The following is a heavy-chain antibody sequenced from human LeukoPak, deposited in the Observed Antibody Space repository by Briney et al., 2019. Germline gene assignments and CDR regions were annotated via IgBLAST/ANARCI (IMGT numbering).Heavy chain of an antibody. Sequence: PGGSLRLSCAASGFTFSNYAMHWVRQAPGKGLEWVAVISYDGSNKYYADSVKGRFTISRDNSKNTLYLQMNSLRAEDTAVYYCARDGYNYYDSSGYCPLWGQGTLVTVSS. CDR3: ARDGYNYYDSSGYCPL. CDR1: GFTFSNYA. V-gene: IGHV3-30-3*01. J-gene: IGHJ4*02. CDR2: ISYDGSNK. D-gene: IGHD3-22*01.